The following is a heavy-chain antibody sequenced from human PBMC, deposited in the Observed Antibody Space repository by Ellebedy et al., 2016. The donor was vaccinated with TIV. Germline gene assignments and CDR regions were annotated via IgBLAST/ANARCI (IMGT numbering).Heavy chain of an antibody. CDR1: GFSSSDYY. CDR2: ISDSGSMI. J-gene: IGHJ6*02. V-gene: IGHV3-11*01. D-gene: IGHD6-19*01. CDR3: ARISSGRSFYGMDV. Sequence: GESLKISCAASGFSSSDYYMSWIRQAPGKGLEWVSYISDSGSMIHHADSVKGRFTISRDNSKNSLYLQMNNLRAEDTAVYYCARISSGRSFYGMDVWGQGTTVTVSS.